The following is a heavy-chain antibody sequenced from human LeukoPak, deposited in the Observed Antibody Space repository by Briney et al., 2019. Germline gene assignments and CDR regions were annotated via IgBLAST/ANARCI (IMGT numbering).Heavy chain of an antibody. CDR3: AKSQGFFDS. CDR1: GFTFSSYG. CDR2: ISGSGGST. Sequence: AGSLTLSCQAAGFTFSSYGMCWVRQAPGPGLEWVSTISGSGGSTFYGDSVKGRFTVSRDNSKNTLYLQMNSLRAEDTAVYYCAKSQGFFDSWGQGTLVTVSS. V-gene: IGHV3-23*01. J-gene: IGHJ4*02.